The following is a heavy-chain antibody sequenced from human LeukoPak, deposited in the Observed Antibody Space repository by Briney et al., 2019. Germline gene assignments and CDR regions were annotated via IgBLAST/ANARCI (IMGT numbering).Heavy chain of an antibody. CDR2: ISSTGNIK. CDR3: AKGNSHWLFDY. J-gene: IGHJ4*02. V-gene: IGHV3-30-3*01. Sequence: PGGSLRLSCAASGFSFSSTSMHWVRQAPGKGLEWVAVISSTGNIKNFADSVKGRFTISRDNSKNTLYLQMNTLRAEDTSFYYCAKGNSHWLFDYWGRGTLVTVSS. CDR1: GFSFSSTS. D-gene: IGHD1-1*01.